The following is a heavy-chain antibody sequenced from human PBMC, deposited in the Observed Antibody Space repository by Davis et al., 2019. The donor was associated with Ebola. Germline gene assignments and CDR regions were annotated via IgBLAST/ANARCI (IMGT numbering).Heavy chain of an antibody. CDR1: GYTFTSYG. CDR3: ARVGYALGYCSGGSCYFWDLDV. Sequence: ASVKVSCKASGYTFTSYGISWVRQAPGQGLEWMGWISAYNGNTNYAQKLQGRVTMTTDTSTSTAYMELRSLRSDDTAVYYCARVGYALGYCSGGSCYFWDLDVWGQGTTVTVSS. D-gene: IGHD2-15*01. CDR2: ISAYNGNT. V-gene: IGHV1-18*01. J-gene: IGHJ6*02.